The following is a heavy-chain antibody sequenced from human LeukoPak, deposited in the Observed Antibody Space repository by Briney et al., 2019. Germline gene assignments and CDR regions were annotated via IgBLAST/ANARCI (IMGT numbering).Heavy chain of an antibody. V-gene: IGHV1-18*01. CDR3: ARDTYNSGWCSDY. CDR1: GYTFTSYG. D-gene: IGHD6-19*01. CDR2: ISTYNGNT. Sequence: GASVKVSCKTSGYTFTSYGISWVRQAPGHGLERMGWISTYNGNTNYAQNLQGRVIMTTDTSTSTAYMELRSLRSDDTAVYYCARDTYNSGWCSDYWGQGTLVTVSS. J-gene: IGHJ4*02.